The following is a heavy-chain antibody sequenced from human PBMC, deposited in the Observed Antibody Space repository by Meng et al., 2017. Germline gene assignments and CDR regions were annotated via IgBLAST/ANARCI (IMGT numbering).Heavy chain of an antibody. CDR1: QTTFPCYW. J-gene: IGHJ4*02. Sequence: AVVTKPVSPCKCPVKAPQTTFPCYWLHWVRRAPGQGLEWMGRTNPKSGDTHYAQRFQGRVTMTGDTSISTAYMELSGLRSDDTAMYYCARDEDISAAGKLFGDYWGQGTLVTVSS. D-gene: IGHD6-13*01. V-gene: IGHV1-2*06. CDR2: TNPKSGDT. CDR3: ARDEDISAAGKLFGDY.